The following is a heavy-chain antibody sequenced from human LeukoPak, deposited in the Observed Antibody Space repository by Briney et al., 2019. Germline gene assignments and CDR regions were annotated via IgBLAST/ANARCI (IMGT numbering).Heavy chain of an antibody. CDR3: ARLPVNWARREMATIATDY. CDR1: GGTFSSYA. CDR2: IIPIFGTA. V-gene: IGHV1-69*13. D-gene: IGHD5-24*01. Sequence: GASVKVSCKASGGTFSSYAISWVRQAPGQGLEWMGGIIPIFGTANYAQRFQGRVTITADESTSTAYMELSSLRSEDTAVYYCARLPVNWARREMATIATDYWGQGTLVTVSS. J-gene: IGHJ4*02.